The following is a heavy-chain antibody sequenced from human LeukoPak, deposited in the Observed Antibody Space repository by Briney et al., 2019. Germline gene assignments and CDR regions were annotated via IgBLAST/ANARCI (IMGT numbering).Heavy chain of an antibody. D-gene: IGHD3-22*01. V-gene: IGHV3-74*01. CDR3: AKLPYYDSSGSFDY. Sequence: GGSLRLSCAASGFVFSTFWMHWVRQAPGKGLVWVSRTNGDGTITNYADSVKGRFTISRDNSKNTLYLQMNSLRAEDTAVYYCAKLPYYDSSGSFDYWGQGTLVTVSS. CDR1: GFVFSTFW. CDR2: TNGDGTIT. J-gene: IGHJ4*02.